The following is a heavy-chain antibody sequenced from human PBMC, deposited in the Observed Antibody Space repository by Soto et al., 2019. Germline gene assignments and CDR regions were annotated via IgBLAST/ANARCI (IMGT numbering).Heavy chain of an antibody. Sequence: SETLSLTCTVSGSSISSGDYYWSWIRQPPGKGLEWIGYIYYSGSTYYNPSLKSRVTISVDTSKNQFSLKLSSVTAADTAVYYCASHDYAHYGIDVWGQGTTVTVSS. J-gene: IGHJ6*02. D-gene: IGHD4-17*01. CDR3: ASHDYAHYGIDV. V-gene: IGHV4-30-4*01. CDR1: GSSISSGDYY. CDR2: IYYSGST.